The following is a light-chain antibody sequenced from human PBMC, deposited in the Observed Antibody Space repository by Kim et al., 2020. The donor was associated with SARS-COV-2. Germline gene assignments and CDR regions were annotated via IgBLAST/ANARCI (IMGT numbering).Light chain of an antibody. J-gene: IGLJ2*01. CDR3: QTWDTGIQI. CDR1: SRRSSCA. CDR2: VTSDGNL. V-gene: IGLV4-69*01. Sequence: SVRLTCTRSSRRSSCATAWHQQQPTKSPRHLLRVTSDGNLIKGDGIPDRFSGTRSGAERYLTISSLQSEDEADYYCQTWDTGIQIFGGGTQLTVL.